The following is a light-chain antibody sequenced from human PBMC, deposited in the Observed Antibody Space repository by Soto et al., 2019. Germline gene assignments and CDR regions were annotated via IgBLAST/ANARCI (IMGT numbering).Light chain of an antibody. CDR2: AAS. CDR3: QQSYATVHT. V-gene: IGKV1-39*01. J-gene: IGKJ4*01. Sequence: DIQMTQSPSSLSTSVGDRVTITCRASQGISTFLNWYQQKPGKAPRLLIYAASRLQSGVPARFSGSGAETDFTLTITSLQPEDFGIYYCQQSYATVHTFGGGTKVE. CDR1: QGISTF.